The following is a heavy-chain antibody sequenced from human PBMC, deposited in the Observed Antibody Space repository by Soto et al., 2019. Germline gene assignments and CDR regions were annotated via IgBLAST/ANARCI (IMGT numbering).Heavy chain of an antibody. D-gene: IGHD3-10*02. J-gene: IGHJ6*02. CDR3: ARVFRRRYYYYGMDV. Sequence: PSETLSLTCAVSGGSISSYYWSWIRQPPGKGLEWIGYIYYSGSTNYNPSLKSRVTISVDTSKNQFSLKLSSVTAADTAVYYCARVFRRRYYYYGMDVWGQGTTVTVSS. V-gene: IGHV4-59*08. CDR2: IYYSGST. CDR1: GGSISSYY.